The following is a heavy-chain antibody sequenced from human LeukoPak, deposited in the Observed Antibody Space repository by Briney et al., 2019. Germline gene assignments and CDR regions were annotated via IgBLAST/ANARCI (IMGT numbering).Heavy chain of an antibody. Sequence: GGSLRLSCVASGFTVSSNYMTWVRQAPGKGLEWVSVIYTGGSPYYADSVKGRFTICRDISKNTVYLQMNSLRAEDTAVYYCARGAATGPTLGLDYWGQGTLVTVSS. CDR3: ARGAATGPTLGLDY. CDR1: GFTVSSNY. J-gene: IGHJ4*02. V-gene: IGHV3-53*01. CDR2: IYTGGSP. D-gene: IGHD6-13*01.